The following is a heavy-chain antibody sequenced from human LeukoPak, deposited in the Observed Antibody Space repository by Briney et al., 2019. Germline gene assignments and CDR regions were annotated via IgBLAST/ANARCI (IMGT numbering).Heavy chain of an antibody. Sequence: GGSLRLSCAASGFTFSSYTMHWVRQAPGKGLEWVSCITSSSSTIYYADSVKGRFTISRDNAKNSLYLHINSLRAEDMAVYYCAKGRRTFIVVVIDAFDVWGQGTMVTVSS. CDR3: AKGRRTFIVVVIDAFDV. CDR1: GFTFSSYT. J-gene: IGHJ3*01. CDR2: ITSSSSTI. D-gene: IGHD3-22*01. V-gene: IGHV3-48*01.